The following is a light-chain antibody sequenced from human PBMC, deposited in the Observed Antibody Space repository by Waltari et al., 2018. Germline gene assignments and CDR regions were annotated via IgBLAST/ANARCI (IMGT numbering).Light chain of an antibody. Sequence: EIVMTQSPATLSVSPGERATLSCRASQSVYSKLAWYQQKPGQPPRLLIYGAFTRATGIPARFSGSGSGTEFTLTIRTLQPEDFAVYYCQQYNNWPPLTFGGGTKVEIK. CDR3: QQYNNWPPLT. V-gene: IGKV3-15*01. CDR1: QSVYSK. J-gene: IGKJ4*01. CDR2: GAF.